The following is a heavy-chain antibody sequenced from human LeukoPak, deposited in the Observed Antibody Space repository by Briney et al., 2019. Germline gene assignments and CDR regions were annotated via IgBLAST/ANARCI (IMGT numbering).Heavy chain of an antibody. CDR3: ARHPPTMALLDYYYYMDV. CDR2: IYTSGST. D-gene: IGHD3-10*01. CDR1: GGSISSYY. Sequence: PSETLSLTCTVSGGSISSYYWSWIRQLPGKGLEWIGYIYTSGSTNYNPSLKSRVTISVDTSKNQFSLKLSSVTAADTAVYYCARHPPTMALLDYYYYMDVWGKGTTVTVSS. V-gene: IGHV4-4*09. J-gene: IGHJ6*03.